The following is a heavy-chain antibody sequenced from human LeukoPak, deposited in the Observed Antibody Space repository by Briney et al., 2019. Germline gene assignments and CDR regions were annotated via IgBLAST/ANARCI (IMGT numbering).Heavy chain of an antibody. V-gene: IGHV4-31*03. CDR1: GGSISSGGYY. CDR2: IYYSGST. J-gene: IGHJ5*02. D-gene: IGHD6-13*01. CDR3: AIDYTIHSSSWYHWFDP. Sequence: SETLSLTCTVSGGSISSGGYYWSWIRQHPGKGLEWIGYIYYSGSTYYNPSLKSRVTISVDTSKNQFSLKLSSVTAADTAVYYCAIDYTIHSSSWYHWFDPWGQGTLVTVSS.